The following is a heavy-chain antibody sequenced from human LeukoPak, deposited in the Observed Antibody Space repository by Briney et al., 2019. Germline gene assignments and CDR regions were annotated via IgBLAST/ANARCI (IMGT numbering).Heavy chain of an antibody. CDR2: IYPGDPGT. D-gene: IGHD4-17*01. J-gene: IGHJ5*02. CDR1: GNNFITYW. V-gene: IGHV5-51*06. Sequence: GESLKISCKVSGNNFITYWIAWVRQMPGKGLEWMGIIYPGDPGTIYSPSFQGQVSISADKSINAAFLQWSSLKASDTAMYYCVSSDYKAWGQGTLVTVSS. CDR3: VSSDYKA.